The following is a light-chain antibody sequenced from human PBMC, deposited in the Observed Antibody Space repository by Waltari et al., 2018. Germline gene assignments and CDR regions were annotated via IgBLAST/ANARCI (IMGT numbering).Light chain of an antibody. Sequence: QSALTQPASVSGSPGHSITISCPVTSSDIASYNYVSLYQHHPGKDPKLLIYDVSYRPSGVFNRFSGSKSGNTASLTISGLQAEDEADYYCSSYTDRNTQVFGTGTKVTVL. CDR2: DVS. J-gene: IGLJ1*01. CDR3: SSYTDRNTQV. V-gene: IGLV2-14*03. CDR1: SSDIASYNY.